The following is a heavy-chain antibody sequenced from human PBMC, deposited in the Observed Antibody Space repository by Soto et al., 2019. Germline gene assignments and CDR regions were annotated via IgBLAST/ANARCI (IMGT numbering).Heavy chain of an antibody. CDR3: ARDLSCSSTSCYSYYYYGMDV. V-gene: IGHV1-69*01. D-gene: IGHD2-2*01. J-gene: IGHJ6*01. Sequence: QVQLVQSGAEVKKPGSSVKVSCKASGGTFSSYAISWVRQAPGQGLEWMGGIIPIFGTANYEQKFQGRVTITEDQSTSTAYMELSSLRSEDTAVYYCARDLSCSSTSCYSYYYYGMDVWGQGTTVTVSS. CDR1: GGTFSSYA. CDR2: IIPIFGTA.